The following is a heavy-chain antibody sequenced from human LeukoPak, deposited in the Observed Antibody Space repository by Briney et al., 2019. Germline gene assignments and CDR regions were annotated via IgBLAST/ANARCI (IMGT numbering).Heavy chain of an antibody. J-gene: IGHJ4*02. CDR1: GFLFTSYA. CDR3: ARRAGGYSHPYDY. Sequence: GGSLRLSCAASGFLFTSYAMTWVRQAPGKGLEWVSAISGSGVTTYFADSVKGRFTISRDNSKNTLYLQMNSLRAEDTAVYYCARRAGGYSHPYDYWGQGTLVTVSS. V-gene: IGHV3-23*01. D-gene: IGHD4-23*01. CDR2: ISGSGVTT.